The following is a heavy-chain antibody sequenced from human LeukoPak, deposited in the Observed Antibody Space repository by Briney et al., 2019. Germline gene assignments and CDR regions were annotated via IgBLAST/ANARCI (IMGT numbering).Heavy chain of an antibody. CDR1: GGSFSGYY. Sequence: SETLSLTCAVYGGSFSGYYRSWIRQPPGKGLEWIGYIYYSGSTNYNPSLKSRVTISVDTSKNQFSLKLSSVTAADTAVYYCARAHGGDGYNIDYWGQGTLVTVSS. CDR2: IYYSGST. CDR3: ARAHGGDGYNIDY. D-gene: IGHD5-24*01. V-gene: IGHV4-59*01. J-gene: IGHJ4*02.